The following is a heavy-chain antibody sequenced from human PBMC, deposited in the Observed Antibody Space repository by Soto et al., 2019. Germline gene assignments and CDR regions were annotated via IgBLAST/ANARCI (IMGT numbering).Heavy chain of an antibody. CDR3: ARSIVVVTALDY. Sequence: QVPLVQSGAEEKKPGASVKVSCKASGYTFTSYAIHWVRQAPGQRLEWMGWINAGNGNTKYSQKFQGRVTITRDTSASTAYMELSSLRSEDTAVYYCARSIVVVTALDYWGQGTLVTVSS. CDR2: INAGNGNT. D-gene: IGHD2-21*02. V-gene: IGHV1-3*05. J-gene: IGHJ4*02. CDR1: GYTFTSYA.